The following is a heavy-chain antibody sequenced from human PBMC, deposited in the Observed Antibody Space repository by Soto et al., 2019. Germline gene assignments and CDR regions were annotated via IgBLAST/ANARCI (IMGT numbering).Heavy chain of an antibody. V-gene: IGHV5-51*01. D-gene: IGHD6-13*01. CDR1: GYSFTSYW. CDR2: IYPGYSDT. Sequence: PGESLKISCKGSGYSFTSYWIGWVRQMPGKGLEWMGIIYPGYSDTRDSPSFQGQVTISADKSISTAYLQWSSLKASDTAMYYCARNPAAAGPYYYYGMGVWGQGTTVTVSS. J-gene: IGHJ6*02. CDR3: ARNPAAAGPYYYYGMGV.